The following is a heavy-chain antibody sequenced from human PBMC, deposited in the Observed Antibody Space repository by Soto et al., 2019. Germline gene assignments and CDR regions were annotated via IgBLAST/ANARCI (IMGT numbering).Heavy chain of an antibody. V-gene: IGHV4-59*01. CDR3: ARDRSYYDSSGYYNYGMDV. D-gene: IGHD3-22*01. J-gene: IGHJ6*02. Sequence: SETLSLTCTVSGGSISSYYWSWIRQPPGKGLEWVGYIYYSGSTNYNPSLKSRVTISVDTSKSQFSLKLSSVTAADTAVYYCARDRSYYDSSGYYNYGMDVWGQGTTVTVSS. CDR1: GGSISSYY. CDR2: IYYSGST.